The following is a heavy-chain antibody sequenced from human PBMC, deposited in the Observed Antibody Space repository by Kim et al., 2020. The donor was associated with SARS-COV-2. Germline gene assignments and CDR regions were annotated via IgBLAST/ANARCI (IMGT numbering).Heavy chain of an antibody. J-gene: IGHJ6*03. CDR1: GGSFSGYY. Sequence: SETLSLTCAVYGGSFSGYYWSWIRQPPGKGLEWIGEINHSGSTNYNPSLKSRVTISVDTSKNQFSLKLSSVTAADTAVYYCARGSGSLRCPFVFRGGYM. CDR3: ARGSGSLRCPFVFRGGYM. CDR2: INHSGST. D-gene: IGHD2-15*01. V-gene: IGHV4-34*01.